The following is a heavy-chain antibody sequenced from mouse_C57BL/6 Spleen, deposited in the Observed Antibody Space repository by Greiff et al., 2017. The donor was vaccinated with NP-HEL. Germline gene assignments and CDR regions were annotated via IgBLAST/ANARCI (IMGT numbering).Heavy chain of an antibody. CDR3: TRGSSLDY. J-gene: IGHJ2*01. Sequence: VQLQQSGAELVRPGASVKLSCTASGFNIKDDYMHWVKQRPEQGLEWIGWIDPENGDTEYASKFQGKATITADTSSNTAYLQRSSLTSEDTAVYYCTRGSSLDYWGQGTTLTVSS. CDR1: GFNIKDDY. V-gene: IGHV14-4*01. CDR2: IDPENGDT. D-gene: IGHD1-1*01.